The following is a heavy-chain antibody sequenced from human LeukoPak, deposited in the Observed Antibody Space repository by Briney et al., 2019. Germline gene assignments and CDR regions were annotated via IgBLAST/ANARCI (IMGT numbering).Heavy chain of an antibody. J-gene: IGHJ4*02. CDR3: VRRLGHTYGRDLFDY. Sequence: GGYLRLYCAASGVNCNQFWMTWVRQSPGQGLEWVANRNEDGSEKYYVDSVKGRFTISRDNAKNALYLQMHTLRVGDVAVYYCVRRLGHTYGRDLFDYWGQGTLVMVS. CDR1: GVNCNQFW. V-gene: IGHV3-7*01. D-gene: IGHD3-10*01. CDR2: RNEDGSEK.